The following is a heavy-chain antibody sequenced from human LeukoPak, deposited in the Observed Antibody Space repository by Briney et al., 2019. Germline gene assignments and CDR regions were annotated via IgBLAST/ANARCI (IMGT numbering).Heavy chain of an antibody. J-gene: IGHJ3*01. CDR3: AKEAGQDYGALDAFDV. Sequence: GGSLRLSCATSGFTFTSYWMHWVRQGPGKGLVWVSSIGGSSSSLFHAESVKGRFSISRDNARNSLYLQMNSLRVEDTAVYYCAKEAGQDYGALDAFDVWGQGTMVTVSS. D-gene: IGHD4-17*01. CDR1: GFTFTSYW. CDR2: IGGSSSSL. V-gene: IGHV3-21*01.